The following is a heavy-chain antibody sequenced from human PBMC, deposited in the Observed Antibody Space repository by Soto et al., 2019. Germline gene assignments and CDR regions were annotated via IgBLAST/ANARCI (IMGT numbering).Heavy chain of an antibody. CDR3: ARGGPPFIDY. CDR1: GASISRYY. Sequence: SETLSLTCTVSGASISRYYWSWIRQSPGKGLEWIGYLYNTGSTIYNPSLTSRVTISVDTSKNQFSLKLSSVTAADTAVYYCARGGPPFIDYWGQGTLVTVSS. V-gene: IGHV4-59*08. J-gene: IGHJ4*02. D-gene: IGHD2-15*01. CDR2: LYNTGST.